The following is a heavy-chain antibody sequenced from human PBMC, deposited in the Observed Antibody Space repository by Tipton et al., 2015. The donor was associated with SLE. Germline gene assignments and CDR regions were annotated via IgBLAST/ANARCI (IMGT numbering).Heavy chain of an antibody. CDR1: GGSFSDYY. V-gene: IGHV4-34*01. CDR3: ARDPSGVVVLDY. J-gene: IGHJ4*02. D-gene: IGHD3-22*01. Sequence: TLSLTCAVYGGSFSDYYWSWIRQPPGKGLEWIGEINHSGSTNYNPSLKSRVTISVDTSKNQFSLKLSSVTAADTAVYYCARDPSGVVVLDYWGQGTLVTVSS. CDR2: INHSGST.